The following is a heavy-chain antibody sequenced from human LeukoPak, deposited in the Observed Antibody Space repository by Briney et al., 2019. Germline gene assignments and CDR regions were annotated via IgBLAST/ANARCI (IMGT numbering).Heavy chain of an antibody. CDR1: GGSISSESYY. Sequence: SETLSLTCTVSGGSISSESYYWTWIRQPAGKGLEWIGRIHPSGSTNYNPSLKSRVTLSVDTSKNQFSLKLSSVTAADTAVYYCARATRGLYYFDYWGQGTLVTVSS. J-gene: IGHJ4*02. D-gene: IGHD1-1*01. CDR3: ARATRGLYYFDY. CDR2: IHPSGST. V-gene: IGHV4-61*02.